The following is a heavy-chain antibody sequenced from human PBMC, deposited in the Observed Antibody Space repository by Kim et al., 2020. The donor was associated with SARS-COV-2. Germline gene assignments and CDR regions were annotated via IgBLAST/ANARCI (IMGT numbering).Heavy chain of an antibody. J-gene: IGHJ6*02. CDR3: ARDGGYNYYGMDV. D-gene: IGHD3-16*01. V-gene: IGHV3-53*04. Sequence: YYPDSVKGRFAISRRISNNTLYLQMNSLRTEDTAVYYCARDGGYNYYGMDVWGQGTSVTVSS.